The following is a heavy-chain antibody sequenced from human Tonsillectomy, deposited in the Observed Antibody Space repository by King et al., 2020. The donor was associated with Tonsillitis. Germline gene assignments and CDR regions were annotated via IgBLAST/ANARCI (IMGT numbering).Heavy chain of an antibody. CDR2: INPSAGST. CDR3: ARGLIGETTPAPTPPRYGMGV. D-gene: IGHD1/OR15-1a*01. Sequence: QLVQSGAEVKKPGASVKVSCKASGYTFTDYYMHWVRQAPGQGLEWMGIINPSAGSTTYAQKLQGRVTMTRDTSTSTVYMELSSLRSEDTAVYYCARGLIGETTPAPTPPRYGMGVWGQGTPVTVPS. CDR1: GYTFTDYY. J-gene: IGHJ6*02. V-gene: IGHV1-46*01.